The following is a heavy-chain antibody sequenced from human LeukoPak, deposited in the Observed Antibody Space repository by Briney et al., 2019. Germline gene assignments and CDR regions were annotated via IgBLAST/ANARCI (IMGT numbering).Heavy chain of an antibody. CDR1: GGSISSTSYY. CDR3: ARDVRDSSGYYLRAFGY. D-gene: IGHD3-22*01. Sequence: PSETLSLTCTVSGGSISSTSYYWGWIRQPPGKGLEWIGTLYSSGSTYYNPSLKSRVTISLDPSKKQFSLNLNSVTAADTAVYYCARDVRDSSGYYLRAFGYWGQGTLVTVPS. CDR2: LYSSGST. J-gene: IGHJ4*02. V-gene: IGHV4-39*07.